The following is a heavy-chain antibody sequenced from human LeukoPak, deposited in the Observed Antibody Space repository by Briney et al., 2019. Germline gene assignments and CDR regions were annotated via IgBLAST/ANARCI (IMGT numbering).Heavy chain of an antibody. CDR1: GGSISSYY. CDR2: IYTSGST. V-gene: IGHV4-4*07. D-gene: IGHD2-2*01. Sequence: SETLSLTCTVSGGSISSYYWSRIRQPAGKGLEWIGRIYTSGSTNYNPSLKSRVTMSVDTSKNQFSLKLSSVPAADTAVYYCARDLEGYCSSTSCYGWFDPWGQGTLVTVSS. CDR3: ARDLEGYCSSTSCYGWFDP. J-gene: IGHJ5*02.